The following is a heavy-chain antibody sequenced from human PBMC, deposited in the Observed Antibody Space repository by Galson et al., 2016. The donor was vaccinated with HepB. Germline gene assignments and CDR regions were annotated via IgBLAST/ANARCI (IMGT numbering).Heavy chain of an antibody. J-gene: IGHJ4*01. CDR1: GFTFNSYT. Sequence: SLRLSCAASGFTFNSYTMSWVRQAPGKGLEWVSGITNGGDTTYYADSVRGRFTISTDNPKNTLYLQVNSLRADDTAVYYCAKLGGDSGSPYWGHGTLVTVSS. CDR2: ITNGGDTT. D-gene: IGHD5-12*01. CDR3: AKLGGDSGSPY. V-gene: IGHV3-23*01.